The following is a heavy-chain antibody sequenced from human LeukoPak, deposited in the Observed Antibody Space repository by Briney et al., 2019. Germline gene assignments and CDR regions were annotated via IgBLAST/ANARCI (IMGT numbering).Heavy chain of an antibody. Sequence: ASVKVSCKASGGTFSSYAISWVRQAPGQGLEWMGGIIPIFGTANYAQKFQGRVTITADESTSTVYMELNSPKSEDTAVYYCARGWDYDSGGRPTAYVYWGQGTLVTVSS. CDR3: ARGWDYDSGGRPTAYVY. V-gene: IGHV1-69*01. CDR1: GGTFSSYA. CDR2: IIPIFGTA. D-gene: IGHD3-22*01. J-gene: IGHJ4*02.